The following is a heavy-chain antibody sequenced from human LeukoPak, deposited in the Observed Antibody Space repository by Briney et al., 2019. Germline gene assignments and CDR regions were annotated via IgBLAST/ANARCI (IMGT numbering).Heavy chain of an antibody. V-gene: IGHV4-39*01. J-gene: IGHJ4*02. CDR3: ARHGRIAVDFDY. Sequence: AETLSLTCTVSGDSISSSSYYGGWIRQPPGKGVELIWRIYYIRITYYHPSRKSQVTISVSTSKNQFSIKLSSVTAADTAVYYCARHGRIAVDFDYWGQGTLVTVSS. D-gene: IGHD6-19*01. CDR1: GDSISSSSYY. CDR2: IYYIRIT.